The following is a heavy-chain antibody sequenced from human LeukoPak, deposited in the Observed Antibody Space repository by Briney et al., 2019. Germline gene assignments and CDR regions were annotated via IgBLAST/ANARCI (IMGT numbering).Heavy chain of an antibody. D-gene: IGHD2-21*02. V-gene: IGHV1-69*04. Sequence: ASVKVSCKASGGTFSSYAISWVRQAPGQGLEWMGRIIPILGIANYAQKFQGGVTITADKSTSTAYMELSSLRSEDTAVYYCAHSRLNCGGDCYAHSETNDYWGQGTLVTVSS. CDR3: AHSRLNCGGDCYAHSETNDY. CDR2: IIPILGIA. J-gene: IGHJ4*02. CDR1: GGTFSSYA.